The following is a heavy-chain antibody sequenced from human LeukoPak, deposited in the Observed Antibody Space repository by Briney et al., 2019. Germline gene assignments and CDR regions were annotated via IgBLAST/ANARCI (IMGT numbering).Heavy chain of an antibody. D-gene: IGHD6-13*01. CDR1: GFTFSLYA. J-gene: IGHJ3*02. CDR2: VSGSVRPGGSGP. Sequence: GGSLRLSCAASGFTFSLYAVSWVRQAPGKGLEWVSSVSGSVRPGGSGPYYADSVKGRFTTSRDNSKSTLYLQLTSLRGEDTAFYYCVRLYPHSNSWFHGAFEIWGQGTMVTVSS. V-gene: IGHV3-23*01. CDR3: VRLYPHSNSWFHGAFEI.